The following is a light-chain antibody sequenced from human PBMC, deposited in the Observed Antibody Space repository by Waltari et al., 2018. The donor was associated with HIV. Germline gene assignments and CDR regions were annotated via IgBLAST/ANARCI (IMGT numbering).Light chain of an antibody. CDR2: SDY. V-gene: IGLV1-44*01. Sequence: QSVVTQPPSASGTPGQRVTISCSGSSSNVGSNPVNWYQQLPGTSPKLLIYSDYQRPSGVPDRFSASKSGTSASLAIGGLQSDDEADYYCATWDDSLNGPVFGTGTKVTVL. J-gene: IGLJ1*01. CDR3: ATWDDSLNGPV. CDR1: SSNVGSNP.